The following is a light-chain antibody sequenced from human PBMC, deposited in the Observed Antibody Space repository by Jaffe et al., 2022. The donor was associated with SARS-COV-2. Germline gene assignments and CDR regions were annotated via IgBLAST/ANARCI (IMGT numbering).Light chain of an antibody. Sequence: EIVLTQSPPTLSLSPGERATLSCRASQSVTSNYLAWYQQKPGQAPRLLIYAASTRANGIPDRFSGSGSGTDFTLTISRLEPEDFAVYYCQQYGNSLYTFGQGTKVEIK. V-gene: IGKV3-20*01. J-gene: IGKJ2*01. CDR2: AAS. CDR3: QQYGNSLYT. CDR1: QSVTSNY.